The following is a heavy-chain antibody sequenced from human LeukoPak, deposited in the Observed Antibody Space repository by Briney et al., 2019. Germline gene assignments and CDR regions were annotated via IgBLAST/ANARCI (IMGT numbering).Heavy chain of an antibody. CDR3: AREVFEGQRQSDAFDV. J-gene: IGHJ3*01. Sequence: GGSLRLSCAASGFTSSSHWMHWVRQAPGEGLVWVSRVNGPGDWTHYADSVRGRFIISRDNAENTISLQMNNLRAEDTAVYFCAREVFEGQRQSDAFDVWAKGQWSPSPQ. CDR2: VNGPGDWT. D-gene: IGHD6-25*01. CDR1: GFTSSSHW. V-gene: IGHV3-74*01.